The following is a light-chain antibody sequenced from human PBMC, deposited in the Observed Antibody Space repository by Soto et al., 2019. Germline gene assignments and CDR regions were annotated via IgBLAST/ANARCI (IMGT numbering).Light chain of an antibody. Sequence: EIVLTQSPGTLSLSPGERATLSCRASQSVSSSYLAWYQQKPGQAPRLLIYGASSRATGIPDRFSGSGSGTHFTVTISRLEPEDFAVYYCQQYGSSPPYTFGQGTQLEIK. V-gene: IGKV3-20*01. CDR1: QSVSSSY. J-gene: IGKJ2*01. CDR3: QQYGSSPPYT. CDR2: GAS.